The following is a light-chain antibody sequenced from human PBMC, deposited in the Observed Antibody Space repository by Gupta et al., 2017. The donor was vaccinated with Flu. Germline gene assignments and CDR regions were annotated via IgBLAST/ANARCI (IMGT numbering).Light chain of an antibody. CDR2: GAS. J-gene: IGKJ1*01. V-gene: IGKV3-20*01. CDR1: QSVINSW. Sequence: EILLTQFSGPLAFSPGEGATLSCRASQSVINSWLAWHQQKPGQAPRLLIYGASSRATGIPDRFRGSGSGTDFTLTISRLEPEDFAVYYCQQYGGSSWTFGQGTKVEI. CDR3: QQYGGSSWT.